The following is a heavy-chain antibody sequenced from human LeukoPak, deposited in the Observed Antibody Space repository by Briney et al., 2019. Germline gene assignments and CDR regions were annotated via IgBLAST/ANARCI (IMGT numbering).Heavy chain of an antibody. CDR1: GGSISSSSYY. J-gene: IGHJ4*02. V-gene: IGHV4-39*01. CDR2: IYYSGST. CDR3: ARGAGYSYGYGFYFDY. D-gene: IGHD5-18*01. Sequence: AETLSLTCTVSGGSISSSSYYWGWIRQPPGKGLEWIGSIYYSGSTYYNPSLKSRVTISVDTSKNQFSLKLSSVTAAFTAVYYCARGAGYSYGYGFYFDYWGQGTLVTVSS.